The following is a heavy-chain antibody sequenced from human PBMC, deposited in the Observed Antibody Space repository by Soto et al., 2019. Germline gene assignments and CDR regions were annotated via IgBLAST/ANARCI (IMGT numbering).Heavy chain of an antibody. V-gene: IGHV3-48*01. CDR2: ISSSSSTI. CDR1: GFTFSSYS. D-gene: IGHD5-18*01. Sequence: GGSLRLSCAASGFTFSSYSMNWVRQAPGKGLEWVSYISSSSSTIYYADSVKVRFTISRDNAKNSLYLQMNSLRAEDTAVYYCARDSGYSYGPFDYWGQGTLVTVSS. CDR3: ARDSGYSYGPFDY. J-gene: IGHJ4*02.